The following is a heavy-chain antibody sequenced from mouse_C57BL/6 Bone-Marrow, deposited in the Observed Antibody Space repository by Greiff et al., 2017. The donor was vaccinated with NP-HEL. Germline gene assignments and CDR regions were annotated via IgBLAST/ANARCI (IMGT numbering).Heavy chain of an antibody. CDR3: ARGRGNYRNYYAMDY. V-gene: IGHV1-66*01. Sequence: VQLQQSGPELVKPGASVKISCKASGYSFTSYYIHWVKQRPGQGLEWIGWIYPGSGNTKYNEKFKGKATLTADTSSSTAYMQLSSLTSEDSAVYYCARGRGNYRNYYAMDYWGQGTSVTVSS. CDR1: GYSFTSYY. CDR2: IYPGSGNT. J-gene: IGHJ4*01. D-gene: IGHD2-1*01.